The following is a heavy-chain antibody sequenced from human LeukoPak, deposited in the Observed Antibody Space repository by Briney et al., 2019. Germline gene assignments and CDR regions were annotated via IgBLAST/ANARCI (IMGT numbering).Heavy chain of an antibody. CDR3: AREYSGGDCYDPYYYYGMDV. CDR2: IIPIFGTA. D-gene: IGHD2-21*02. J-gene: IGHJ6*02. Sequence: GASVKVSCKASGNSISNYAVSWVRQAPGQGFEWMGGIIPIFGTADYAQKLQGRVTITADQSTSTTYMALSSLKSEDTAVYYCAREYSGGDCYDPYYYYGMDVWGQGTTVTVSS. CDR1: GNSISNYA. V-gene: IGHV1-69*13.